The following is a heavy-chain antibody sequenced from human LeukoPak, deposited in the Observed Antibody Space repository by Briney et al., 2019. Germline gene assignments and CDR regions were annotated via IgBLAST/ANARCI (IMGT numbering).Heavy chain of an antibody. CDR1: GGTFSSYA. J-gene: IGHJ4*02. D-gene: IGHD3-10*01. CDR2: IIPIFGTA. V-gene: IGHV1-69*13. CDR3: ARGNYYGSGSYPEGPFDY. Sequence: SVKVSCKASGGTFSSYAISWVRQAPGQGLEWMGGIIPIFGTANYAQKFQGRVTITADESTSTAYMELSSLRSEDTAVYYCARGNYYGSGSYPEGPFDYWGQGTLVTVSS.